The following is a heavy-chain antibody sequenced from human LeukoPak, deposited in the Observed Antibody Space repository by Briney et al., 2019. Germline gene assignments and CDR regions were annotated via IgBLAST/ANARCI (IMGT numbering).Heavy chain of an antibody. CDR2: IRYDGSNK. CDR3: ANGKGANIAAQVDY. J-gene: IGHJ4*02. D-gene: IGHD6-13*01. CDR1: GFTFSSYG. Sequence: GGSLRLSCAASGFTFSSYGMHWVRQAPGKGLEWVAFIRYDGSNKYYADSVKGRFTISRDNSKNTLYLQMNSLRAEDTAVYYCANGKGANIAAQVDYWGQGTLVTVSS. V-gene: IGHV3-30*02.